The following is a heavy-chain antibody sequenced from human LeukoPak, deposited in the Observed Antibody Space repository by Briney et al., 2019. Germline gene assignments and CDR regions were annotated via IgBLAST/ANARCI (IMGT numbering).Heavy chain of an antibody. D-gene: IGHD3-10*01. CDR2: IYYSGST. J-gene: IGHJ4*02. Sequence: SETLSLTCTVSGGSISSSSYYWGWIRQPPGKGLEWIGSIYYSGSTYYNPSLKSRVTISVDTSKNQFSLKLSSVTAADTAVYYCARHHSTGLWFGELLSPWGQGTLVTVSS. CDR3: ARHHSTGLWFGELLSP. CDR1: GGSISSSSYY. V-gene: IGHV4-39*01.